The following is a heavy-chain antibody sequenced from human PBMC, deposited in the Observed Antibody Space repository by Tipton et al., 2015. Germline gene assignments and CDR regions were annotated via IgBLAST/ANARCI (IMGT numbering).Heavy chain of an antibody. V-gene: IGHV4-59*01. Sequence: TLSLTCTVSSDSINKYYWSWIRQPPGKELEWIGYIQYSGGTNYNPSLESRVSISVDTSKTQFSLEMGSVTATDTAVYYCARARGRHGGLFDSWGQGTLVTVSS. CDR1: SDSINKYY. CDR2: IQYSGGT. J-gene: IGHJ4*02. CDR3: ARARGRHGGLFDS. D-gene: IGHD4-23*01.